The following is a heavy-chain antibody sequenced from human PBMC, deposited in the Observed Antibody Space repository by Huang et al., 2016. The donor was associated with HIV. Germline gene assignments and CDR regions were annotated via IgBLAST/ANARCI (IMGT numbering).Heavy chain of an antibody. CDR1: GFTLSAYS. CDR2: IKNNGSKI. D-gene: IGHD5-18*01. CDR3: ATSYGYFPH. V-gene: IGHV3-48*02. Sequence: EVQLVESGGGLVQPGGSLTLSCAASGFTLSAYSRNWVRQTPGKGLEWVSDIKNNGSKIFYAESVKGRFTISRDNAKNSLYLQMNSLRDDDTAVFYCATSYGYFPHWGQGTLVTVSS. J-gene: IGHJ1*01.